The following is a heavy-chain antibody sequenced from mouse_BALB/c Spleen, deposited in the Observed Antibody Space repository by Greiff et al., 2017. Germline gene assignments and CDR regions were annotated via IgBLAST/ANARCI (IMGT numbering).Heavy chain of an antibody. J-gene: IGHJ3*01. V-gene: IGHV3-2*02. CDR1: GYSITSDYA. CDR3: EGGFAY. CDR2: ISYSGST. Sequence: EVQLQESGPGLVKPSQSLSLTCTVTGYSITSDYAWNWIRQFPGNKLEWMGYISYSGSTSYNPSLKSRISITRDTSKNQFFLQLNSVTTEDTATYYCEGGFAYWGQGTLVTVSA.